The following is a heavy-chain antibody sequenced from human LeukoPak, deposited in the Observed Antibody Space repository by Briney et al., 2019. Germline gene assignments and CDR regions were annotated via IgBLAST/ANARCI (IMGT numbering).Heavy chain of an antibody. Sequence: SETLSLTCAVYGGSFSGYYWSWIRQPPGKGLEWIGEINRSGSTNYNPSLKSRVTISVDTSKNQFSLKLSSVTAADTAVYYCARSSADILTGYYKPDNYYFDYWGQGTLVTVSS. CDR3: ARSSADILTGYYKPDNYYFDY. CDR2: INRSGST. CDR1: GGSFSGYY. J-gene: IGHJ4*02. D-gene: IGHD3-9*01. V-gene: IGHV4-34*01.